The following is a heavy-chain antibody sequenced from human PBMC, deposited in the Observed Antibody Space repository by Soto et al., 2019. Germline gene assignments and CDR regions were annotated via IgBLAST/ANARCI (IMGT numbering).Heavy chain of an antibody. Sequence: QMQLQESGPGLVKPSETLSLTCTVSGGSVSSGSYYWSWIRQPPGKGLEWIGYIYYSGSTNYNPSLKSRVTISVDTSKNQFSLKLSSVTAADTAVYYCARDRGDYYDSSDALDYWGQGTLVTVSS. D-gene: IGHD3-22*01. J-gene: IGHJ4*02. V-gene: IGHV4-61*01. CDR3: ARDRGDYYDSSDALDY. CDR1: GGSVSSGSYY. CDR2: IYYSGST.